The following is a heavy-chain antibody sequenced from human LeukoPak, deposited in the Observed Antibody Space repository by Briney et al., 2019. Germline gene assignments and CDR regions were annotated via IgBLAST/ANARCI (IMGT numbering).Heavy chain of an antibody. CDR3: ARVAMVRGVIYYFDY. J-gene: IGHJ4*02. CDR2: IKQDGSEK. V-gene: IGHV3-7*01. D-gene: IGHD3-10*01. Sequence: GGSLRLSCAASGFTFSSYWMSWVRQAPGKGLEWVANIKQDGSEKYYVDSVKGRFTISRDNAKNSLYLQVNSLRAEDTAVYYCARVAMVRGVIYYFDYWGQGTLVTVSS. CDR1: GFTFSSYW.